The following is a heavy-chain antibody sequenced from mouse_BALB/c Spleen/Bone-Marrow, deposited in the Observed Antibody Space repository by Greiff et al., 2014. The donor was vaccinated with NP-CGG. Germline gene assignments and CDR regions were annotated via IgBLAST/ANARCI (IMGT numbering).Heavy chain of an antibody. V-gene: IGHV5-4*02. Sequence: VQLKESGGGLVKPGGSLKLSCAASGFTFSDFYMYWVRQTPEKGLEWVATISYGGSYIDYPDSVKGRFTISRDDAKNNLYLQMSSLKSEDTAMYYCARDRGVQGYAMDYWGQGTSVTVSS. D-gene: IGHD2-14*01. CDR2: ISYGGSYI. CDR1: GFTFSDFY. CDR3: ARDRGVQGYAMDY. J-gene: IGHJ4*01.